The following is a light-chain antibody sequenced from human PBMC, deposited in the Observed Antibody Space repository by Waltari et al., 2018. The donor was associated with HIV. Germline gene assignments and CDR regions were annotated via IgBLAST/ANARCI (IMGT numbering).Light chain of an antibody. Sequence: DTVLTQSPGPLSLSPGERATLYCRASQNVYANSLAWYQQKPAQAPRLLISGASDRAAGIPERFSGSGSGTDFALTISKLEPEDFSVYYCQQYGDSPAFGQGTKVEIK. CDR2: GAS. CDR3: QQYGDSPA. V-gene: IGKV3-20*01. J-gene: IGKJ1*01. CDR1: QNVYANS.